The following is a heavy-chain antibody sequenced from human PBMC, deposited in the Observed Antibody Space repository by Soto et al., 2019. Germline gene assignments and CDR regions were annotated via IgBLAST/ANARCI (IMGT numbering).Heavy chain of an antibody. Sequence: GGSLRLSCAASGFTFSKYAMSWVRQAPGKGLEWVPAISGSGGSTYYADSVKGRFTISRDNSKNTLYLQMNSLRAEDTAVYYCANPVGSSTLVLDYWGQGTLVTVSS. J-gene: IGHJ4*02. V-gene: IGHV3-23*01. CDR1: GFTFSKYA. CDR3: ANPVGSSTLVLDY. CDR2: ISGSGGST. D-gene: IGHD2-2*01.